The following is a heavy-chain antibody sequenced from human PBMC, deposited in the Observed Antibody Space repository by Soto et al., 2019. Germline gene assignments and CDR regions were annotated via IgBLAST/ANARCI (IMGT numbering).Heavy chain of an antibody. D-gene: IGHD2-15*01. V-gene: IGHV4-38-2*02. CDR1: GSSITNSFY. J-gene: IGHJ4*02. CDR2: ISHTGRT. CDR3: ARDPANLALAVAYFDS. Sequence: SETLSLTCIVSGSSITNSFYWGFIRPSPEKGLEWIGSISHTGRTSYNPSLKSRVSISVDTSKNQFSLTLTSVTAADTAVYYCARDPANLALAVAYFDSWGQGTLVPVSS.